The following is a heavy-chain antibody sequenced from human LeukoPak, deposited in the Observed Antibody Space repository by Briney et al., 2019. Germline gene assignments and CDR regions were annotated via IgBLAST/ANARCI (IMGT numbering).Heavy chain of an antibody. CDR1: GFTFSSYW. V-gene: IGHV3-7*01. CDR3: ARGGKYQLLYGIY. J-gene: IGHJ4*02. Sequence: HPGGSLRLSGAASGFTFSSYWMSWVRQAPGKGREWVANIKQDGSEKYYVDSGKGRFTISRDNAKNSLYLQMNSLRAEDTAVYYCARGGKYQLLYGIYWGQGTLVTVSS. D-gene: IGHD2-2*02. CDR2: IKQDGSEK.